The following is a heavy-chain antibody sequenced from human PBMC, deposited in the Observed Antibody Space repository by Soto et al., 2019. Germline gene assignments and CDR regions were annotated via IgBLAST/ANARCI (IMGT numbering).Heavy chain of an antibody. J-gene: IGHJ6*02. V-gene: IGHV4-59*01. CDR3: ARGPRALITYFFAY. Sequence: SETLSLTCTASGDSFSNFYWSWIRQSPGKGLEWIGYFHDSGKTGYYPSLVYRVSIVLVTSGNQFSLQLSSVSAADTAFHYCARGPRALITYFFAYWGQGPTVTVYS. CDR2: FHDSGKT. CDR1: GDSFSNFY. D-gene: IGHD3-3*01.